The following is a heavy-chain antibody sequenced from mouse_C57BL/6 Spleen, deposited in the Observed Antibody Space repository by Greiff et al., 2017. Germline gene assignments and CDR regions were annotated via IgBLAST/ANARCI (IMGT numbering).Heavy chain of an antibody. J-gene: IGHJ2*01. V-gene: IGHV1-80*01. CDR3: ARGGPGDYFDY. CDR2: IYPGDGDT. Sequence: QVQLQQSGAELVKPGASVKISCKASGYAFSSYWMNWVKQRPGKGLEWIGQIYPGDGDTNYNGKFKGKATLTADKSSSTAYMQLSSLTSEDSAVYFCARGGPGDYFDYWGQGTTLTGSS. D-gene: IGHD3-3*01. CDR1: GYAFSSYW.